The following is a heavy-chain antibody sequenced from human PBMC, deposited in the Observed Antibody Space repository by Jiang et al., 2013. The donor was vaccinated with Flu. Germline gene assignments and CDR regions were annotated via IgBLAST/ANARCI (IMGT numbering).Heavy chain of an antibody. CDR3: ARSYCGGDCYSMFGYSYYGMDV. Sequence: PGLVKPSETLSLTCTVSSGSISSDYWSWIRQPPGKGLEWIGYIHNSGTTNYNPSLKSRVTISIDTSTNQFSLKLISVTAPDTAVYYCARSYCGGDCYSMFGYSYYGMDVWGQGTTVTVSS. CDR1: SGSISSDY. J-gene: IGHJ6*02. V-gene: IGHV4-59*08. D-gene: IGHD2-21*02. CDR2: IHNSGTT.